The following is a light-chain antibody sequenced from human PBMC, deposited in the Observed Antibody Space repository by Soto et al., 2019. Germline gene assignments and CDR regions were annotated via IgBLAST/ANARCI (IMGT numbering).Light chain of an antibody. CDR2: SAS. CDR1: QRISTF. J-gene: IGKJ4*01. Sequence: DIQMTQSPSSLSAFVGDSVTITCHASQRISTFLNWYHQKPGKAPKLLIYSASYLQSGVPSNFSGSGSGTDFTLSIVTLQPEDFGTYFCQQSYRLPLTFGGGTTVDIK. V-gene: IGKV1-39*01. CDR3: QQSYRLPLT.